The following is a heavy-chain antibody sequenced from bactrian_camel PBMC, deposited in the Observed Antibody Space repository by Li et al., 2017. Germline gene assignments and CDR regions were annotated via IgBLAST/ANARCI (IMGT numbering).Heavy chain of an antibody. J-gene: IGHJ4*01. V-gene: IGHV3S53*01. D-gene: IGHD1*01. CDR2: IDMDGKI. CDR1: GYTLLMN. Sequence: HVQLVESGGGSVQAGGSLRLSCVASGYTLLMNMGWFRQAPGKEREAVAVIDMDGKINYADSVKDRFTISRDNDKPTLYLQMDSLKPEDTAMYYCAAELDLGGCTPTPAAFRYWAQGTQVTVS. CDR3: AAELDLGGCTPTPAAFRY.